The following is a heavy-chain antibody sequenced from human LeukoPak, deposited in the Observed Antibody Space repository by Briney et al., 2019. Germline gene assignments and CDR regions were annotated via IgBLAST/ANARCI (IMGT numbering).Heavy chain of an antibody. Sequence: GGSLRLSCAASGFTCSSYAMSWVRQAPGKRLEWVSAISGSGGSTYYADSVKGRFATSRDNSKNTLYVQMSSLRADATAVYNCGNRSGHYSSAYREAFDIWGQGTMVTVSS. CDR2: ISGSGGST. J-gene: IGHJ3*02. V-gene: IGHV3-23*01. D-gene: IGHD3-22*01. CDR3: GNRSGHYSSAYREAFDI. CDR1: GFTCSSYA.